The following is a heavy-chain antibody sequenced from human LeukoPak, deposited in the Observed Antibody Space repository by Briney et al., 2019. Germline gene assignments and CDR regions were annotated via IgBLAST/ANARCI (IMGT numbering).Heavy chain of an antibody. CDR1: GFTFSSYA. J-gene: IGHJ4*02. D-gene: IGHD7-27*01. Sequence: GGSLRLSCAASGFTFSSYAMSWVRQAPGKGLEWPSTIGGGSENTYCADSVRGRFTISRDNSKNTVYLQMKSLRADDTAVYFCAKVLTGSQDYWGQGTLVTVSS. CDR2: IGGGSENT. CDR3: AKVLTGSQDY. V-gene: IGHV3-23*01.